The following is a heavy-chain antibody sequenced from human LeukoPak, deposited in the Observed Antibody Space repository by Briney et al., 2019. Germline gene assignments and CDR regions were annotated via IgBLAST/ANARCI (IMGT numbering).Heavy chain of an antibody. CDR1: GGSISSYY. CDR2: IYTSGST. Sequence: SETLSLTCTVSGGSISSYYWSWIRQPAGKGLEWIGRIYTSGSTNYNPSLKSRVTMPVDTSKNQFSLKLSSVTAADTAVYYCARDAGGYCSSTSCYTGGIDYWGQGTLVTVSS. J-gene: IGHJ4*02. CDR3: ARDAGGYCSSTSCYTGGIDY. V-gene: IGHV4-4*07. D-gene: IGHD2-2*02.